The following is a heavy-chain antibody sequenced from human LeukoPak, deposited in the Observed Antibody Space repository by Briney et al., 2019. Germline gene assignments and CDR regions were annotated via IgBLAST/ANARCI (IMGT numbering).Heavy chain of an antibody. CDR2: ISSSSSYT. D-gene: IGHD5-24*01. V-gene: IGHV3-21*01. CDR3: ARVGRGGYVSY. CDR1: GFTFSSYS. J-gene: IGHJ4*02. Sequence: PGGSLRLSCAASGFTFSSYSMNWVRQAPGKGLEWVSSISSSSSYTYYAGSVKGRFTISRDNAKNSLYLQMNSLRAEDTAVYYCARVGRGGYVSYWGQGTLVTVSS.